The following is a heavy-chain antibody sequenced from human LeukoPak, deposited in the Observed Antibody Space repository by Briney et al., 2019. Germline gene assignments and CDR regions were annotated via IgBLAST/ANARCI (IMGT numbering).Heavy chain of an antibody. V-gene: IGHV1-8*01. D-gene: IGHD3-16*01. CDR2: MSPKSGNT. CDR3: ARALEGGHIDF. CDR1: GYTFTSYD. Sequence: ASVKVSCKASGYTFTSYDFNWVRQASGQGFEWMGWMSPKSGNTGYAQKFQGRVTMTRDTSISTAYMELSSLRSEDTAVYYCARALEGGHIDFWARGTLVTASS. J-gene: IGHJ4*02.